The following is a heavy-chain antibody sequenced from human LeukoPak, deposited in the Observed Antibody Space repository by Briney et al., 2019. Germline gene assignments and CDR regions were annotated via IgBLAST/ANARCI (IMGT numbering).Heavy chain of an antibody. CDR1: AYTFTGYY. CDR2: INPNSGAT. Sequence: ASVKVSCKASAYTFTGYYLHWVRQAPGQGLEWMGWINPNSGATNYVQKFQGRVTMTRDTSISTAYMELSSLRSEDTAVYYCARDREQQLDWYFDLWGRGTLVTVSS. J-gene: IGHJ2*01. D-gene: IGHD6-13*01. V-gene: IGHV1-2*02. CDR3: ARDREQQLDWYFDL.